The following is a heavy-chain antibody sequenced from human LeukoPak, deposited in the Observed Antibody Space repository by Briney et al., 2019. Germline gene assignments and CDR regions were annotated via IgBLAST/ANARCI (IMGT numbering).Heavy chain of an antibody. Sequence: PSETPSLTCSVSGDSISIYYWSWIRQPPGKGLQWIGYINYSGSTNYNPSLKSRVTVSVDTSKNQFSLELSSVTAADTAVYYCARGGTRLYTSGSLDYWGQGILVTVSS. CDR2: INYSGST. J-gene: IGHJ4*02. CDR3: ARGGTRLYTSGSLDY. V-gene: IGHV4-59*01. D-gene: IGHD6-25*01. CDR1: GDSISIYY.